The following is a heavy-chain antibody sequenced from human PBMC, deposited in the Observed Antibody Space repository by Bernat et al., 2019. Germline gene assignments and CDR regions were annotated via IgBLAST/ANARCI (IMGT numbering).Heavy chain of an antibody. D-gene: IGHD1-14*01. J-gene: IGHJ2*01. CDR2: ISYDGSNK. Sequence: QVQLVEFGGGVVQPGRSLRLSCAASGFTFSSYAMHWVRQVPGKGLEWVAVISYDGSNKYYTDSVKGRFTISRDNSKNTLYLQMNSLRAEDTAVYYCARVGRQGSSLNHYCYFDLWGRGTLVTVSS. V-gene: IGHV3-30-3*01. CDR1: GFTFSSYA. CDR3: ARVGRQGSSLNHYCYFDL.